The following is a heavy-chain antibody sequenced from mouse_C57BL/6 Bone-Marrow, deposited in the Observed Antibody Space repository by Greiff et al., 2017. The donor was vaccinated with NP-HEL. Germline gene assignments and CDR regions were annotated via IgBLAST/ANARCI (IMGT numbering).Heavy chain of an antibody. CDR3: ARKIYDGYSYYFDY. Sequence: VKVVESGAELVRPGTSVKMSCKASGYTFTNYWIGWAKQRPGHGLEWIGDIYPGGGYTNYNEKFKGKATLTADKSSSTAYMQFSSLTSEDSAIYYCARKIYDGYSYYFDYWGQGTTLTVSS. CDR2: IYPGGGYT. J-gene: IGHJ2*01. V-gene: IGHV1-63*01. CDR1: GYTFTNYW. D-gene: IGHD2-3*01.